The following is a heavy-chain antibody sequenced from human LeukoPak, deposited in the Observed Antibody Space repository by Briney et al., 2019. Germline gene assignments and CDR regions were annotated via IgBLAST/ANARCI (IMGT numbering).Heavy chain of an antibody. CDR2: INHSGST. CDR3: ARAIAVAGTPYFDY. J-gene: IGHJ4*02. V-gene: IGHV4-34*01. Sequence: GSLRLSCAASGFTFSSYAMSWVRQAPGKGLEWIGEINHSGSTNYNPSLKSRVTISVDTSKNQFSLKLSSVTAADTAVYYCARAIAVAGTPYFDYWGQGTLVTVSS. D-gene: IGHD6-19*01. CDR1: GFTFSSYA.